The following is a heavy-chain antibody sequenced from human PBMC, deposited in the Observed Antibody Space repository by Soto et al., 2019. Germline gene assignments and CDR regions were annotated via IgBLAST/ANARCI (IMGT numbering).Heavy chain of an antibody. CDR2: ISYDGSNK. D-gene: IGHD6-19*01. Sequence: QVQLVESGGGVVQPGRSLRLSCAASGFTFSSYAMHWVRQAPGKGLEWVAVISYDGSNKYYADSVKGRFTISRDNSKNTLYLQMNSLRAEDTAVYYCAREHSSGWYLGLVYYWGQGTLVTVSS. CDR3: AREHSSGWYLGLVYY. J-gene: IGHJ4*02. CDR1: GFTFSSYA. V-gene: IGHV3-30-3*01.